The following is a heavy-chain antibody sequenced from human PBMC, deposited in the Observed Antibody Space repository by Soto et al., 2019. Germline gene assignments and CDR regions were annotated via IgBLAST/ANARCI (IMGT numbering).Heavy chain of an antibody. V-gene: IGHV1-69*13. CDR2: IIPIFGTA. CDR3: ARGAGSPNIVVVPDTSSLYYYGMEV. CDR1: GCTFSSYA. D-gene: IGHD2-2*01. J-gene: IGHJ6*01. Sequence: SVKVSCKASGCTFSSYAISWVRQAPGQGLEWMGGIIPIFGTANYAQKFQGRVTITADESTSTAYMELSSLRSEDTAVYYCARGAGSPNIVVVPDTSSLYYYGMEVWGQGTTVNVSS.